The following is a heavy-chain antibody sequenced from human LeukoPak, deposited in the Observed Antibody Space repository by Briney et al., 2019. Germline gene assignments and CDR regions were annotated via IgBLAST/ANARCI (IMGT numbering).Heavy chain of an antibody. D-gene: IGHD4-17*01. Sequence: SETLSLTCALYGGSFNGYYWNWLRQPPGKGLEWIGEIHQSGSTNYNPSLMRRVTISVDTSKNQFSLKLSSVTAADTAVYYCARVPRDGDYFTWFDYWGQGTLVTVSS. CDR2: IHQSGST. J-gene: IGHJ4*02. CDR1: GGSFNGYY. CDR3: ARVPRDGDYFTWFDY. V-gene: IGHV4-34*01.